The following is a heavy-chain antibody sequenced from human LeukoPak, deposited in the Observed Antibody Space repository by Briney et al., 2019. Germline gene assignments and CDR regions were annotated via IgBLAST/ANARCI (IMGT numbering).Heavy chain of an antibody. Sequence: PGGSLRLSCAASGFTFSDYYMNWIRQAPGKGLGWVANIKQDGSEKYYVDSVKGRFTISRDNAKNSLYLQMNSLRAEDTAVYYCARDVGVVVAATDYWGQGTLVTVSS. J-gene: IGHJ4*02. CDR3: ARDVGVVVAATDY. CDR1: GFTFSDYY. CDR2: IKQDGSEK. V-gene: IGHV3-7*01. D-gene: IGHD2-15*01.